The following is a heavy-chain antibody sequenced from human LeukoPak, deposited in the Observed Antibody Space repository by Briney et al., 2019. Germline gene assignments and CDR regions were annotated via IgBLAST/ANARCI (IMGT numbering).Heavy chain of an antibody. CDR1: GFTLSDYY. Sequence: KAGGSLRLSCAASGFTLSDYYMSWIRQAPGKGLEWVSYISSSGSTIYYADSVKGRFTISRDNAKNSLYLQMNSLRAEDTAVYYCARVTDSSAFDYWGQGTLVTVSS. CDR2: ISSSGSTI. V-gene: IGHV3-11*04. D-gene: IGHD3-22*01. CDR3: ARVTDSSAFDY. J-gene: IGHJ4*02.